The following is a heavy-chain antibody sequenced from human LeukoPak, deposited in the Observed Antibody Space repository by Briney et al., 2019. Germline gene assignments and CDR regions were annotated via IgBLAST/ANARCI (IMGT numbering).Heavy chain of an antibody. CDR1: GFTFSSYE. CDR2: ISSRGSTI. D-gene: IGHD3-16*02. CDR3: ARTPLRLRLGELSPHSVGYFDY. J-gene: IGHJ4*02. Sequence: GGSLRLSCAASGFTFSSYEMNWVRQAPVKGLELVSYISSRGSTIYYADSVKGRFTISRDNAKNSLYLQMNSLRAEDTAVYYCARTPLRLRLGELSPHSVGYFDYWGQGTLVTVSS. V-gene: IGHV3-48*03.